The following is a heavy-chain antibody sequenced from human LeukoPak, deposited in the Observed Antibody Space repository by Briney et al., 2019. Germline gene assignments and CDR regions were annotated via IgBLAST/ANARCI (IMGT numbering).Heavy chain of an antibody. CDR1: GFTFSSFP. D-gene: IGHD6-19*01. V-gene: IGHV3-66*01. Sequence: GGSLRLSCAASGFTFSSFPMTWVRQAPGKGLEWVSVSYGGGSTYYADSVKGRFTISRDNSENTLYLQMNSLRAEDTAVYYCARAASVAGTYALNHWGQGTLVTVSS. CDR2: SYGGGST. J-gene: IGHJ4*02. CDR3: ARAASVAGTYALNH.